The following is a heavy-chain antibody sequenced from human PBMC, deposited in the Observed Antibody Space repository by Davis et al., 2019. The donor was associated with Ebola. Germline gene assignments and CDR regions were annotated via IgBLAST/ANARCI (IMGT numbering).Heavy chain of an antibody. V-gene: IGHV4-39*07. CDR2: IYYTAPT. CDR3: ARLSSLSGLDY. J-gene: IGHJ4*02. D-gene: IGHD6-19*01. CDR1: GGYISGYY. Sequence: MPSETLSLTCTVPGGYISGYYWGWTRQPPGKGLEWFGSIYYTAPTYYNPSLQSRFTISLDTSKNQFSLKLSSVTAADTAVYYCARLSSLSGLDYWGQGTLVTVSS.